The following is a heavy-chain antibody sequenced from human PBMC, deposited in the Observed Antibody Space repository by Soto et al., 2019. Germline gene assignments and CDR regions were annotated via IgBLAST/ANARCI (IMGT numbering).Heavy chain of an antibody. D-gene: IGHD1-20*01. CDR1: VFTFSSYG. J-gene: IGHJ4*02. CDR3: AREGMTFGAGHATFDY. CDR2: IWYDGSNK. Sequence: GSLRLYCAASVFTFSSYGMHWVRQAPGKGLEWVAVIWYDGSNKYYADSVKGRFTISRDNSKNTLYLQMNSLRAEDTAVYYCAREGMTFGAGHATFDYWGQGTLVTVSS. V-gene: IGHV3-33*01.